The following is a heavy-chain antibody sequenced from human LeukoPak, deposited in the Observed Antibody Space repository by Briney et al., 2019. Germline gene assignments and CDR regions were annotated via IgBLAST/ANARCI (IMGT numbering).Heavy chain of an antibody. Sequence: SETLSLTCAVYGGSFSGYFWSWIRQPPGKGLEWIGEINHSGSTNYNPSLKSRVTISVDTSENQFSLKLSSVTAADTAVYYCARGGDYDFWSGYRTDNWFDPWGQGALVTVSS. D-gene: IGHD3-3*01. CDR1: GGSFSGYF. CDR2: INHSGST. J-gene: IGHJ5*02. CDR3: ARGGDYDFWSGYRTDNWFDP. V-gene: IGHV4-34*01.